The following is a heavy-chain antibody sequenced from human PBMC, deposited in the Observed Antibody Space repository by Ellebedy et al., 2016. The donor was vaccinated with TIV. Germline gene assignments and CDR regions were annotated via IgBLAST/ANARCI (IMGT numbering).Heavy chain of an antibody. J-gene: IGHJ4*02. CDR3: ARGTMIVESYYFDY. D-gene: IGHD3-22*01. V-gene: IGHV4-59*01. CDR2: IYYSGST. Sequence: MPSETLSLTCTVSGGSISSYYWSWIRQPPGKGLEWIGYIYYSGSTNYNPSLKSRVTISVDTSKNQFSLKLSSVTAADTAVYYCARGTMIVESYYFDYWGQGTLVTVSS. CDR1: GGSISSYY.